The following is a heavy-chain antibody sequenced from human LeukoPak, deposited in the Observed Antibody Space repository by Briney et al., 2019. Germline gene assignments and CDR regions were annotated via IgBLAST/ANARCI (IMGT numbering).Heavy chain of an antibody. V-gene: IGHV1-3*01. J-gene: IGHJ6*02. CDR1: GYTFTSYA. Sequence: ASVKVSCKASGYTFTSYAMHWVRQAPGQRLEWMGWINAGNGNTKYSQKFQGRVTITRDTSASTAYMELSSLRSEDTAVYYCARMPRRAYYYYGMDVWGQGTTVTVSS. D-gene: IGHD2-2*01. CDR3: ARMPRRAYYYYGMDV. CDR2: INAGNGNT.